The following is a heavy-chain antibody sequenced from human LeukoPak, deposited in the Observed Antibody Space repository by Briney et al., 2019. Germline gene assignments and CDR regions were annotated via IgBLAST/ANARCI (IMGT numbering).Heavy chain of an antibody. CDR1: VGSITSDIYY. CDR2: VYSTGNT. J-gene: IGHJ5*02. V-gene: IGHV4-39*01. CDR3: ARRKYGVGFDP. Sequence: SETLSLTCTVSVGSITSDIYYWGWIRQPPGKGLEWIGCVYSTGNTFYNPSLKSRVTMSVDTSRNQFSLKLSSVTAADTAVYYCARRKYGVGFDPWGQGTLVTVSS. D-gene: IGHD2-8*01.